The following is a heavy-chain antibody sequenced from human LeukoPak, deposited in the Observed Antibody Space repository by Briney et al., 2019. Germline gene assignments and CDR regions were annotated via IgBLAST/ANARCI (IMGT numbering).Heavy chain of an antibody. D-gene: IGHD2-2*02. CDR3: AREGDLYCSSTSCYRYYFDY. Sequence: GASVKVSCKASGYTFTSYGISWVRQAPGQGLEWMGWINPNSGGTNYAQKFQGRATMTRDTSISTAYMELSRLRSDDTAVYYCAREGDLYCSSTSCYRYYFDYWGQGTLVTVSS. CDR2: INPNSGGT. CDR1: GYTFTSYG. V-gene: IGHV1-2*02. J-gene: IGHJ4*02.